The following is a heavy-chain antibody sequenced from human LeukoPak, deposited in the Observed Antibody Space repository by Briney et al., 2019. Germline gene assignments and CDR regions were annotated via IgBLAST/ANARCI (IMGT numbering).Heavy chain of an antibody. V-gene: IGHV6-1*01. D-gene: IGHD4-23*01. CDR3: AKDGSSDYGGTRFDY. CDR2: TYYRSEWYN. J-gene: IGHJ4*02. CDR1: GDSVSSNSAT. Sequence: SQTLSLTCAISGDSVSSNSATWHWIRQSPSRGLEWLGRTYYRSEWYNDYAVSVKSRITINPDTSKNQFSLHLNSVTPEDTAVYYCAKDGSSDYGGTRFDYWGQGTLVTVSS.